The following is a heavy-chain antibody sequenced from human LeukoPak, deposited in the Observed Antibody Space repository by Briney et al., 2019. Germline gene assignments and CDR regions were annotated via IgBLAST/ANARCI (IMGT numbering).Heavy chain of an antibody. CDR3: ARGYDFWSGYWAS. D-gene: IGHD3-3*01. CDR2: IIPIFGTA. Sequence: GASVKVSCKASGGTFSSYAISWVRQAPGQGLEWMGGIIPIFGTAYYAQKFQGRVITTDESTSTAYTELSSLRSEDTAVYYCARGYDFWSGYWASWGQGTLVTVSS. V-gene: IGHV1-69*05. J-gene: IGHJ5*02. CDR1: GGTFSSYA.